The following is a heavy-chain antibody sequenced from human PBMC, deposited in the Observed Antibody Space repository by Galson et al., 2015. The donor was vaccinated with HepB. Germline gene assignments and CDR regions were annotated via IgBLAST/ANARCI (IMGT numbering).Heavy chain of an antibody. CDR3: ARGMTLGAGFWSGYYKTYFDA. V-gene: IGHV1-18*01. CDR2: ISTYNGNI. J-gene: IGHJ5*02. D-gene: IGHD3-3*01. CDR1: GYNFLTYG. Sequence: SVKVSCKASGYNFLTYGISWVRQAPGQGLEWMGWISTYNGNIKYVQKFQDRITMTRDTSTKTVYMDLRSLRSDDTAVYYCARGMTLGAGFWSGYYKTYFDAWGQGTLVTVSS.